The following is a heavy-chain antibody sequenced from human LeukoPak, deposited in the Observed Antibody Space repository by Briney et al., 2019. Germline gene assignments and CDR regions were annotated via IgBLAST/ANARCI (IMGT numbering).Heavy chain of an antibody. Sequence: SETLSLTCTVSGGSISSGDYYWSWIRQPPGKGLEWIGYIYYSGSTYYNPSLKSRVTISVDTSKNQFSLKLSSVTAADTAVYYCARQGRNYDILTGYSYYYYGMDVWGKGTTVTVSS. V-gene: IGHV4-30-4*01. CDR2: IYYSGST. D-gene: IGHD3-9*01. CDR3: ARQGRNYDILTGYSYYYYGMDV. J-gene: IGHJ6*04. CDR1: GGSISSGDYY.